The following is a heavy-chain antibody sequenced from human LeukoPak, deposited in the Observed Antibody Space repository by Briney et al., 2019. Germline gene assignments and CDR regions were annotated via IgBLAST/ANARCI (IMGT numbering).Heavy chain of an antibody. J-gene: IGHJ3*02. CDR2: IYTSGST. D-gene: IGHD3-3*01. V-gene: IGHV4-4*07. CDR3: ARDPGPFWSGYSSAFDI. CDR1: GDSISSYY. Sequence: PSETLSLTCTVSGDSISSYYWSWIRQPAGKGLEWIGRIYTSGSTNYNPSLKSRVTMSVDTSKNQFSLKLSSVTAADTAVYYCARDPGPFWSGYSSAFDIWGQGTMVTVSS.